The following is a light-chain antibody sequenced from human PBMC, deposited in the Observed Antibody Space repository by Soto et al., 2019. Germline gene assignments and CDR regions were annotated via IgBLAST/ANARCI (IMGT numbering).Light chain of an antibody. J-gene: IGKJ2*01. V-gene: IGKV3-20*01. CDR3: HQYGSSPHT. CDR1: QSVSSSY. Sequence: EIVLTHSPGTLSLSPGERATLSCRASQSVSSSYLAWYQQKPGQAPRLLSYGASSRATGIPDRFSGSGSGTAFTLTIRRLEPEDFAVYSCHQYGSSPHTFGQGTKLVLK. CDR2: GAS.